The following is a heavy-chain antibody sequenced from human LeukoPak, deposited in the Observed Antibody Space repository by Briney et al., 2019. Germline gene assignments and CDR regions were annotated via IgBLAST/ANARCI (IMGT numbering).Heavy chain of an antibody. CDR2: INPNSGGT. V-gene: IGHV1-2*02. Sequence: GASVKVSCKASGYTFTGYYMHWVRQAPGQGLEWMGWINPNSGGTNYAQKFQGRVTMTRDTSISTAYMELSRLRSDDTAVYYCARFFRDGYPRDYFDYWGQGTLVTVSS. CDR1: GYTFTGYY. J-gene: IGHJ4*02. D-gene: IGHD5-24*01. CDR3: ARFFRDGYPRDYFDY.